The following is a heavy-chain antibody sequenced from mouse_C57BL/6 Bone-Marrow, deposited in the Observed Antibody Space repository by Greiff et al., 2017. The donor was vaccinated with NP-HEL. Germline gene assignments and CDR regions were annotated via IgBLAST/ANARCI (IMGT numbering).Heavy chain of an antibody. V-gene: IGHV5-12*01. D-gene: IGHD3-2*02. CDR3: ARRPDSSGYVFAD. J-gene: IGHJ3*01. CDR1: GFTFSDYY. Sequence: EVKVVESGGGLVQPGGSLKLSCAASGFTFSDYYMYWVRQTPEKRLEWVAYISNGGGSTYYPDTVKGRFTISRDNAKNTLYLQMSRLKSEDTAMYYCARRPDSSGYVFADWGQGTLVTVSA. CDR2: ISNGGGST.